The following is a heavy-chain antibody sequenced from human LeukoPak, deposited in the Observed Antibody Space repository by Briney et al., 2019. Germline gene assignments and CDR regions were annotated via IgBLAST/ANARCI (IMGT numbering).Heavy chain of an antibody. J-gene: IGHJ4*02. CDR1: GYTFTHYY. CDR3: AREGWIGYDSSGYYY. V-gene: IGHV1-2*02. CDR2: TNPNNGDT. Sequence: ASVKVSCKAYGYTFTHYYIHWVRQAPGQGLEWVGWTNPNNGDTTYAQKFQGRVTMTRDTSISTVYMELSRLRSDDTAVYYCAREGWIGYDSSGYYYWGQGTLVTVSS. D-gene: IGHD3-22*01.